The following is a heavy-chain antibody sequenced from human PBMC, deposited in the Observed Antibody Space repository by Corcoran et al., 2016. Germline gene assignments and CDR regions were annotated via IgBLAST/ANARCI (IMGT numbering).Heavy chain of an antibody. CDR1: GGSFSGYY. J-gene: IGHJ4*02. D-gene: IGHD2-15*01. Sequence: QVQLQQWGAGLLKPSETLSLTCAVYGGSFSGYYWSWIRQPPGKGLEWIGEINHSGSTNYNPSLKSRVTISVHTSKNQFSLKLSSVTAAATAVYYCASKSPPRLPRGAFDYWGQGTLVTVSS. CDR3: ASKSPPRLPRGAFDY. V-gene: IGHV4-34*01. CDR2: INHSGST.